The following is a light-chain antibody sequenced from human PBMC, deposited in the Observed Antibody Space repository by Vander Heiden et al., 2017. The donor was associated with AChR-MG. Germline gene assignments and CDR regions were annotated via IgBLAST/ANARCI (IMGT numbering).Light chain of an antibody. Sequence: QSALTQPASVSGSPGQSTTISCTGTSSDVGGFDYVSWYQQHPGKAPKLMIYDVTNRPSGVSSRFSGSKSGNTASLTISGLQAEDEADYYCSSYTSSSTVIFGGGTKLTVL. V-gene: IGLV2-14*03. CDR2: DVT. CDR3: SSYTSSSTVI. CDR1: SSDVGGFDY. J-gene: IGLJ2*01.